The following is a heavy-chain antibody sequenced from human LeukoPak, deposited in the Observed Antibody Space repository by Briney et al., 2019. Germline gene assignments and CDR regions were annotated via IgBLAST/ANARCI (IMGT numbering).Heavy chain of an antibody. V-gene: IGHV3-23*01. CDR1: GFTFSSYA. Sequence: GGSLRLSCAAPGFTFSSYAMSWVRQAPGKGLEWVSAISGSGGSTYYADSVKGRFTISRDNSKNTLYLQMNSLRAEDTAVYYCAKGLQQQLTPFDYWGQGTLVTVSS. D-gene: IGHD6-13*01. J-gene: IGHJ4*02. CDR2: ISGSGGST. CDR3: AKGLQQQLTPFDY.